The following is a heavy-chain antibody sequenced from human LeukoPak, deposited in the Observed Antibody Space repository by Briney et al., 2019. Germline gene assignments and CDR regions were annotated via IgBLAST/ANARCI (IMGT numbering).Heavy chain of an antibody. CDR2: ISWDGGST. D-gene: IGHD3-10*01. V-gene: IGHV3-43D*03. J-gene: IGHJ4*02. Sequence: GGSLRLSCAASGFTFDDYAMHWVRQAPGKGLEWVSLISWDGGSTYYADSVKGRFTISRDNSKNSLYPQMNSLRAEDTALYYCAKDITLGEGLDYWGQGTLVTVSS. CDR3: AKDITLGEGLDY. CDR1: GFTFDDYA.